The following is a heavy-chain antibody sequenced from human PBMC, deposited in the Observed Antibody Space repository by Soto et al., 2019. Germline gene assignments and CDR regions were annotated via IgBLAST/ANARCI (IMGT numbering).Heavy chain of an antibody. CDR2: ISSTTNYI. CDR1: GFTFTSYS. J-gene: IGHJ4*02. Sequence: GGSLNLSFAAFGFTFTSYSMTWVRQAPGKGLEWVSSISSTTNYIYYGDSMKGRFTISRDNAKNSLYLEMNSLRAEDTAVYYCARESEDLTSNFDYWGQGTLVTVSS. V-gene: IGHV3-21*06. CDR3: ARESEDLTSNFDY.